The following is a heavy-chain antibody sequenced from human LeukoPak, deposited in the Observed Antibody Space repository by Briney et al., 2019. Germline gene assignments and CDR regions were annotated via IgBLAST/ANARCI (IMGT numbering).Heavy chain of an antibody. V-gene: IGHV4-59*12. J-gene: IGHJ5*02. CDR1: GVSISSYY. D-gene: IGHD2-2*01. CDR2: IYYSGST. Sequence: PSETLSLTCSVSGVSISSYYWSWIRQPPGKGLEWIGYIYYSGSTNYNPSLKSRVTMSVDTSKNQFSLKLSSVTAADTAVYYCARDGVVPAARYNWFDPWGQGTLVTVSS. CDR3: ARDGVVPAARYNWFDP.